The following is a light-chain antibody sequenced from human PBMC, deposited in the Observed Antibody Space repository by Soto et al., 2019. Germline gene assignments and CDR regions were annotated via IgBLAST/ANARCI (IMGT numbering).Light chain of an antibody. V-gene: IGKV1-39*01. CDR1: QSISTY. J-gene: IGKJ4*01. CDR2: AAS. Sequence: DIQMTQSPSSLSASVGDRVTITCRASQSISTYLHWYQQKPGKAPNLLIYAASTLLSGVPSRFSGSGSGTDFTLTISSLQPEDFATYFCQHGYSTPLTFGGGTKVDIK. CDR3: QHGYSTPLT.